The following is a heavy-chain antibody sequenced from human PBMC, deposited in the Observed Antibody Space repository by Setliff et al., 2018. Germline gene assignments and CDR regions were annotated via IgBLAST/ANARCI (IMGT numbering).Heavy chain of an antibody. J-gene: IGHJ4*02. D-gene: IGHD4-17*01. V-gene: IGHV5-51*01. CDR3: AGLATDYGDYESLNYFDY. CDR1: GYSFTSYW. CDR2: IYPGDSDT. Sequence: PGESLKISCKGSGYSFTSYWIGWVRQMPGKGLEWMGIIYPGDSDTRYSPSFQGQVTISADKSISTAYLQWSSLKASDTAMYYCAGLATDYGDYESLNYFDYWGQGTLVTVSS.